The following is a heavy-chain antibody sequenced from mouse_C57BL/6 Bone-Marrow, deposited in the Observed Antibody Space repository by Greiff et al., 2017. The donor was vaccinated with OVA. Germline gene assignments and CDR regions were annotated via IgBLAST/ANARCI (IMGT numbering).Heavy chain of an antibody. D-gene: IGHD1-1*01. Sequence: DVMLVESGEGLVKSGGSLKLSCAASGFTFSSYAMSWVRQTPEKRLEWVAYISSGGDYIYYADTVKGRFTISRDNARNTLYLQMSSLKSEDTAMYYCTRGGYGSREDYWGQGTSVTVSS. CDR3: TRGGYGSREDY. CDR1: GFTFSSYA. CDR2: ISSGGDYI. J-gene: IGHJ4*01. V-gene: IGHV5-9-1*02.